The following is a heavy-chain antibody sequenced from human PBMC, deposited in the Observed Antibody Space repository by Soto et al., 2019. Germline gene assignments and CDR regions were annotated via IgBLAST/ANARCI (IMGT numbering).Heavy chain of an antibody. V-gene: IGHV3-23*01. CDR3: AKGKPGTTYFDY. J-gene: IGHJ4*02. CDR2: ISDRGDTT. D-gene: IGHD1-1*01. CDR1: GFTISSNA. Sequence: GWSLRLSCAASGFTISSNAMYWVRQAPGKGLEWVSAISDRGDTTHYADSVKGRFTISRDTSKNTLYLQLNALRADDTAVYYCAKGKPGTTYFDYWGPGTLVTVSA.